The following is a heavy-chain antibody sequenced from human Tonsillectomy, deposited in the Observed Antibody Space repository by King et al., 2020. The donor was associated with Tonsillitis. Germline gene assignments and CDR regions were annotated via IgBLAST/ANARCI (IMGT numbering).Heavy chain of an antibody. CDR3: ARGDNNSGDY. J-gene: IGHJ4*02. V-gene: IGHV3-7*03. Sequence: VQLVESGGGLVQPGGSLRLSCAASGFTFGTYWMTWVRQAPGKGLEWVANMNEDGSIKYHVDSVKGRFTISRDNAKNLLYLQMNSLRAEDTAVYYCARGDNNSGDYWGQGTLVTVSS. D-gene: IGHD1-1*01. CDR2: MNEDGSIK. CDR1: GFTFGTYW.